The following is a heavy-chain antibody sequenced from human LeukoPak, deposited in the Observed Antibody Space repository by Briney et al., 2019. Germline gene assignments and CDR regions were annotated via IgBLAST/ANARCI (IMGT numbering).Heavy chain of an antibody. CDR2: IYYSGST. CDR3: ASGRGYSGYELSYGMDV. V-gene: IGHV4-59*01. CDR1: GGSISSYY. D-gene: IGHD5-12*01. J-gene: IGHJ6*02. Sequence: SETLSLTCPVSGGSISSYYWSWIRQPPGKGLEWIGYIYYSGSTNYNPSLKSRVTISVDTSKNQFSLKLSSVTAADTAVYYCASGRGYSGYELSYGMDVWGQGTTVTVSS.